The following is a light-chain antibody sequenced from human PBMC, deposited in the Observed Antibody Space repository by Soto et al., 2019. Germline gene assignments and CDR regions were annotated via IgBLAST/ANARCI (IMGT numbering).Light chain of an antibody. V-gene: IGKV4-1*01. Sequence: DIVMTQSPDSLAVSLGERATINCTSGRSLFYSPHNKSYLAWYQQKVGQPPHMLIYWASTRESGVPDRFRGSGSGKDFTLTISSLQADDVAVYYCQQYYRAPRTFGQGTKVE. CDR2: WAS. J-gene: IGKJ2*01. CDR3: QQYYRAPRT. CDR1: RSLFYSPHNKSY.